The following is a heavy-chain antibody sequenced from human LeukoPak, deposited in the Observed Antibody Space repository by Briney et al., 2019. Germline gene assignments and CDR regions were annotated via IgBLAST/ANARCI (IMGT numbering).Heavy chain of an antibody. V-gene: IGHV4-4*07. CDR2: IYTSGGN. CDR3: ARGPYYFVY. J-gene: IGHJ4*02. D-gene: IGHD3-16*01. CDR1: GGSISSYY. Sequence: PSETLSLTYTVGGGSISSYYWSWLRPPAGQGLEWSGRIYTSGGNNYHPSLKTGVTISVDTSKNQFSLTRSSVTAADTAVYYCARGPYYFVYWGQGTLVTVSS.